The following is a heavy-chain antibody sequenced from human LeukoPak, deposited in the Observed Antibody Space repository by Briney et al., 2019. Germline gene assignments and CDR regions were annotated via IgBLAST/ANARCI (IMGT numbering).Heavy chain of an antibody. Sequence: ASVKVSCKASGGTFSSYAISWVRQAPGQGLEWMGGIIPIFGTADYAQKFQGRVTITADESTSTAYMELSSLRSEDTAVYYCARASSYYGGNSDYFDYWGRGTLVTVSS. CDR3: ARASSYYGGNSDYFDY. CDR2: IIPIFGTA. V-gene: IGHV1-69*01. J-gene: IGHJ4*02. D-gene: IGHD4-23*01. CDR1: GGTFSSYA.